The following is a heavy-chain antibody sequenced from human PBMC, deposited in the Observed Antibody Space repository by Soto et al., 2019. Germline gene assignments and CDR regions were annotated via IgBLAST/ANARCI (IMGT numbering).Heavy chain of an antibody. CDR1: VFTFSDYT. V-gene: IGHV3-30-3*02. D-gene: IGHD3-10*01. CDR3: AKNHYAPGSALNGAVHGFDS. CDR2: ISYDGNNK. Sequence: GGSLRLSCAASVFTFSDYTIHWVRQAPGKGLEWVAVISYDGNNKYYADSVEGRFTISRDNSKNTLYLQLNSLRDEDTAVYYCAKNHYAPGSALNGAVHGFDSWGQGTLVTVSS. J-gene: IGHJ5*01.